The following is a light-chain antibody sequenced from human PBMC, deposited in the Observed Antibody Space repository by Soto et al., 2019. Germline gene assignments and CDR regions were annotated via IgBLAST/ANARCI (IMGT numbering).Light chain of an antibody. V-gene: IGKV1-5*01. CDR2: AAS. CDR1: QSISSW. Sequence: DIQMTQSPSTVSASVGDRVTITCRASQSISSWLAWYQQKPGKAPKVVIYAASNLQGGVPSRFSGSGSGTDFTLTISSLQPEDFATYYCQQFNNYPPTFGQGTRLEIK. CDR3: QQFNNYPPT. J-gene: IGKJ5*01.